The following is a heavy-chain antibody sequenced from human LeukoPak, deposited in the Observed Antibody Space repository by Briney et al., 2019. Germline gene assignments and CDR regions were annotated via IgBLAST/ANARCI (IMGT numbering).Heavy chain of an antibody. CDR1: GFIFSSYA. Sequence: GRGQSLSRAASGFIFSSYAMHWVSQAPSKGLECVAVISYDGSNKFYADSVEGRFTISRDNSKNTLYLQMNSLRAEDTAVYYCARRATIAFDIWGQGTMVTVSS. CDR2: ISYDGSNK. V-gene: IGHV3-30-3*01. D-gene: IGHD5-12*01. CDR3: ARRATIAFDI. J-gene: IGHJ3*02.